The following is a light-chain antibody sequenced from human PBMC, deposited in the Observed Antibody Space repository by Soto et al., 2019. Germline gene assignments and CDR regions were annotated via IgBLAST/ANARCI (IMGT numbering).Light chain of an antibody. V-gene: IGLV1-51*01. CDR3: GTWDYRLYFL. CDR1: TPNFKYNY. CDR2: DND. J-gene: IGLJ2*01. Sequence: QSVLTQPHSVSAAPGEKVTISCSGSTPNFKYNYVSWYQQLPGTAPKLLIYDNDKRPSGIPDRFSGSKSGTSATLDITGLQTGDEADYYCGTWDYRLYFLFGGGTKLTVL.